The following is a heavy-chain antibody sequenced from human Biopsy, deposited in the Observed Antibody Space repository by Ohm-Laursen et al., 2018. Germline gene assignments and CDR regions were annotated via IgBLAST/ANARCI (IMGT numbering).Heavy chain of an antibody. J-gene: IGHJ4*02. V-gene: IGHV3-21*04. Sequence: SLRLSCAASGFTFSSNVMNWVRQAPGEGLEWVSSISSRSSDIYYADSVKSRFTISRDNAKNSLFLQMNSLTTEDTALYYCVRGYSSSWSGYLDHWGQGTLVTVPS. D-gene: IGHD3-3*01. CDR3: VRGYSSSWSGYLDH. CDR2: ISSRSSDI. CDR1: GFTFSSNV.